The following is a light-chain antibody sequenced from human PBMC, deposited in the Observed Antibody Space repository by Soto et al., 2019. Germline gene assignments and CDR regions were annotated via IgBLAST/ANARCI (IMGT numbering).Light chain of an antibody. V-gene: IGKV1-39*01. J-gene: IGKJ1*01. CDR2: AAS. CDR3: QQSSSTPWT. Sequence: DIQMTQSPSSLSASVGDRVTITCRASQSITNSLNWYQQEPGKAPKLLIYAASTLQSGVPSRFSGSGSGTHFTLTISSLQPEDLATYFCQQSSSTPWTFGQGTKVEIK. CDR1: QSITNS.